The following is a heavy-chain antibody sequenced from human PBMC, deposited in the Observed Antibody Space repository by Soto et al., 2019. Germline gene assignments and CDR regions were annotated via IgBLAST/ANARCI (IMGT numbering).Heavy chain of an antibody. V-gene: IGHV1-69*08. CDR1: GGPVSSYT. CDR3: AGASGRSDYAFDF. D-gene: IGHD4-17*01. Sequence: QVQLVQSGAEVKKPGSSVKVSCKASGGPVSSYTLSWVRQAPGEGLEWMGRIIPLLGRATYAEKFQARITISANKSTSTVSMDLSSLRSEDTAVYFCAGASGRSDYAFDFWGQGTLVTVSS. J-gene: IGHJ4*02. CDR2: IIPLLGRA.